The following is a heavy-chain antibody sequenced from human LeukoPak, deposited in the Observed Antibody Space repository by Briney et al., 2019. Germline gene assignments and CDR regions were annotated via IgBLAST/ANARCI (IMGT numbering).Heavy chain of an antibody. J-gene: IGHJ4*02. CDR1: GFTFSSYG. CDR2: IWYDGSNK. V-gene: IGHV3-33*01. Sequence: GGSLRLSCAASGFTFSSYGMHWVRQAPGKGLEWVAVIWYDGSNKYYADSVKGRFTISRDNSKNTLYLQMNSLRAEDTAVYYCARAGYCSGGSCYSDSLLFYWGQGTLVTVSS. CDR3: ARAGYCSGGSCYSDSLLFY. D-gene: IGHD2-15*01.